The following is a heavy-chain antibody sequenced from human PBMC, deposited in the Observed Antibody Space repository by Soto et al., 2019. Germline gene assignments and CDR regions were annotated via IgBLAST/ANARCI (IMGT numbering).Heavy chain of an antibody. Sequence: PGGSLRLSCTASGFTFGDYPMSWFRQAPGKGLEWVGFIRSKAYGGTTEYAASVKGRFTISRDDSKSIAYLQMNSLKTEDTAVYYCARDRHDSSGYYAHFDYWGQGTLVTVSS. CDR1: GFTFGDYP. CDR2: IRSKAYGGTT. D-gene: IGHD3-22*01. V-gene: IGHV3-49*03. J-gene: IGHJ4*02. CDR3: ARDRHDSSGYYAHFDY.